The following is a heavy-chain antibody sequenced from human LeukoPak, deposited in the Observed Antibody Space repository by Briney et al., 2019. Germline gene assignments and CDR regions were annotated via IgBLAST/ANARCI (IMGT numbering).Heavy chain of an antibody. CDR1: GGSISSSSYY. CDR3: ARGHERRDGYNQFDY. J-gene: IGHJ4*02. V-gene: IGHV4-39*07. CDR2: IYYSGST. Sequence: SETLSLTCTVSGGSISSSSYYWGWIRQPPGKGLEWIGSIYYSGSTYYNPSLKSRATISVDTSKNQFSLKLSSVTAADTAVYYCARGHERRDGYNQFDYWGQGTLVTVSS. D-gene: IGHD5-24*01.